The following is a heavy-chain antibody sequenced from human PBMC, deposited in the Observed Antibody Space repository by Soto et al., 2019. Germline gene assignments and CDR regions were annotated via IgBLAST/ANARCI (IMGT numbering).Heavy chain of an antibody. D-gene: IGHD4-17*01. Sequence: EVQLVESGGGLVQPGRSLRLSCAASGFTFDDYAMHWVRQAPGKGLEWVSGISWNSGSIGYADSVKGRFTISSDNAKNSLYLQMNSLRAEDTALYYCAKAWGGTVTHFDYWGQGTLVTVSS. V-gene: IGHV3-9*01. CDR3: AKAWGGTVTHFDY. J-gene: IGHJ4*02. CDR2: ISWNSGSI. CDR1: GFTFDDYA.